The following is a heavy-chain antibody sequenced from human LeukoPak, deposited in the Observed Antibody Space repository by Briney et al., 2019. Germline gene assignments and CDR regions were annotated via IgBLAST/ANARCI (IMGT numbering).Heavy chain of an antibody. Sequence: SVKVSCKASGYTFTSYYMHWVRQAPGQGLEWMGGIIPIFGTANYAQKFQGRVTITADESTSTAYMELSSLRSEDTAVYYCARLNTPIDYWGQGTLVTVSS. V-gene: IGHV1-69*13. CDR3: ARLNTPIDY. CDR2: IIPIFGTA. J-gene: IGHJ4*02. CDR1: GYTFTSYY.